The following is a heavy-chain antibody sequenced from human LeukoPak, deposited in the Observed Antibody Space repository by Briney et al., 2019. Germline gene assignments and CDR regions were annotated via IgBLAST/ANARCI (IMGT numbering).Heavy chain of an antibody. Sequence: SETPSLTCTVSGYSISSGYYWGWIRQPPGKGLEWIGYIYYSGSTNYNPSLKSRVTISVDTSKNQFSLKLSSVTAADTAVYYCARAGESLAYCGGDCYSGIDYWGQGTLVTVSS. D-gene: IGHD2-21*02. CDR2: IYYSGST. J-gene: IGHJ4*02. CDR3: ARAGESLAYCGGDCYSGIDY. V-gene: IGHV4-61*01. CDR1: GYSISSGYY.